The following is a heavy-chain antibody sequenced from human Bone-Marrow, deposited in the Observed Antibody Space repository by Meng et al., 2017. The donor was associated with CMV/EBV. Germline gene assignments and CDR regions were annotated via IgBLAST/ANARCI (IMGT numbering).Heavy chain of an antibody. D-gene: IGHD4-11*01. J-gene: IGHJ5*02. CDR1: GGTFSSYT. V-gene: IGHV1-69*02. CDR2: IIPILGIA. CDR3: ARMSMTTVTENWFDP. Sequence: SVKVSCKAPGGTFSSYTISWVRQAPGQGLEWMGRIIPILGIANYAQKFQGRVTITTDESTSTAYMELSSLRSEDTAVYYCARMSMTTVTENWFDPWGQGTLVTVSS.